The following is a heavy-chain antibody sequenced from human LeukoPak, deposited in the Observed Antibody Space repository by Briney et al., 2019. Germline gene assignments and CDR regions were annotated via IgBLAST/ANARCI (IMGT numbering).Heavy chain of an antibody. Sequence: PSETLSLTCTVSGGSISIYSWSWIRQPAGKGLEWIGRIYASGSTTYNPSLKGRVTMSVDTSKNQLSLKLSPVTAADTAVYYCARDSTVTTSKNYFYYYMDVWGKGTTVTVSS. V-gene: IGHV4-4*07. J-gene: IGHJ6*03. CDR2: IYASGST. D-gene: IGHD4-11*01. CDR3: ARDSTVTTSKNYFYYYMDV. CDR1: GGSISIYS.